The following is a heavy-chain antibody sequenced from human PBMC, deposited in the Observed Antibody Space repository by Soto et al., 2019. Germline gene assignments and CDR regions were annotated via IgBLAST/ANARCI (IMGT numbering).Heavy chain of an antibody. J-gene: IGHJ4*02. V-gene: IGHV4-59*01. CDR1: GGSIGSYH. Sequence: PSETLSLTCTVSGGSIGSYHWSWVRQPPGKGLEWIASVYYTGTTNYNPSLGSRVTISIDAPENQISLKLTSVTAADTAFYYCARDTVLTGMFDFWGQGTQVTVSS. CDR2: VYYTGTT. D-gene: IGHD4-17*01. CDR3: ARDTVLTGMFDF.